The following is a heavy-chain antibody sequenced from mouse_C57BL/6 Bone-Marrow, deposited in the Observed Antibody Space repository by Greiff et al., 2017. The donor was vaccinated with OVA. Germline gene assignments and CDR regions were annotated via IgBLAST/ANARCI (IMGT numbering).Heavy chain of an antibody. J-gene: IGHJ3*01. D-gene: IGHD3-1*01. CDR3: ARSMLDSWFAY. CDR2: INPNNGGT. Sequence: VQLQQSGPELVKPGASVKISCKASGYTFTDYYMNWVKQSHGKSLEWIGDINPNNGGTSYNQKFKGKATLTVDKSSSTAYMELRSLTSEDSAVYYCARSMLDSWFAYWGQGTLVTVSA. V-gene: IGHV1-26*01. CDR1: GYTFTDYY.